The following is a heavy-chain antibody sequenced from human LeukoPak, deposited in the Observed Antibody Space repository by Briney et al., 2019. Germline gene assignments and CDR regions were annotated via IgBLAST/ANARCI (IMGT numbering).Heavy chain of an antibody. CDR1: GFIFNNYA. V-gene: IGHV3-9*01. D-gene: IGHD6-19*01. J-gene: IGHJ4*02. CDR3: AKDTRRHYTSGPNPDSLH. Sequence: GGSVRLSCSVSGFIFNNYAMLWVRQPPGKGREWVSGISWNSGSIDYADSVKGRFTISRDNAKNSLYLKMNSLRVEDTAFYYCAKDTRRHYTSGPNPDSLHWGQGALVTVSS. CDR2: ISWNSGSI.